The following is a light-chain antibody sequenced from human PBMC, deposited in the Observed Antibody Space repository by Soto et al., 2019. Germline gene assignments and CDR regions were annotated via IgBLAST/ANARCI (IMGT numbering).Light chain of an antibody. J-gene: IGKJ3*01. CDR2: DAS. CDR1: QDISNY. V-gene: IGKV1-33*01. CDR3: QQYDNPHSF. Sequence: DIQMTQSPSSLSASVGDRVTITCQASQDISNYLNWYQQKPGKAPKLLIYDASNLETGVPSRFSGSGSGTDFTFTISSLQPEDIATYYCQQYDNPHSFFGPGTKVDIK.